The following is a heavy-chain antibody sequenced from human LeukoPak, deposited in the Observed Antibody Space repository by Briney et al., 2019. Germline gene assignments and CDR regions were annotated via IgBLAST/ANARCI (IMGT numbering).Heavy chain of an antibody. CDR3: AKNFGSGSAIGDFDY. CDR2: IRYDGSNK. V-gene: IGHV3-30*02. CDR1: GLTFSSYG. D-gene: IGHD3-10*01. J-gene: IGHJ4*02. Sequence: PGGSLRLPCAASGLTFSSYGMHWVRQAPGKGLEWVAFIRYDGSNKYYAGSVKGRFTISRDNSKNTMYLKMNILRAKDTAVYYCAKNFGSGSAIGDFDYWGQGTLVTVSS.